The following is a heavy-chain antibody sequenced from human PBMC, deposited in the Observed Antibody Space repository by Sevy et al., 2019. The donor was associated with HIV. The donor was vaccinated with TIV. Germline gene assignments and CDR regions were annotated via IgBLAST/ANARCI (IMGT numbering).Heavy chain of an antibody. V-gene: IGHV3-30-3*01. CDR2: ISNDGSDK. J-gene: IGHJ6*02. Sequence: GGSLRLSCAASGFTFSAYSTHWVRQAPGKGLEWVAVISNDGSDKHYADSVKGRFTISRDNSKNTLDLQMNNLRPEDTAVYYCARVSATYQFYGMDVWGQGTTVTVSS. D-gene: IGHD2-2*01. CDR1: GFTFSAYS. CDR3: ARVSATYQFYGMDV.